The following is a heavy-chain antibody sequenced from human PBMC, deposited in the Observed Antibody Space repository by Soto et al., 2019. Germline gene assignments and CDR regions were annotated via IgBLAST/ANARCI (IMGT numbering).Heavy chain of an antibody. Sequence: EVQLLESGGGLVQPGGSLRLSCAASGFTFSSYAMNWVRQAPGKGLEWVLVISGSDGSTYYADSVKGRFTISRDNSKNTLNLQMNSLRAEDTAVYYCARRSSSWYFDYWGQGTLVTVSS. V-gene: IGHV3-23*01. CDR2: ISGSDGST. J-gene: IGHJ4*02. CDR3: ARRSSSWYFDY. D-gene: IGHD6-13*01. CDR1: GFTFSSYA.